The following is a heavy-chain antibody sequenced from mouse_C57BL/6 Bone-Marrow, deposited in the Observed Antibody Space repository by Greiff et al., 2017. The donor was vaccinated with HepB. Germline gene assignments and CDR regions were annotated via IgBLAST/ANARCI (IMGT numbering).Heavy chain of an antibody. J-gene: IGHJ4*01. Sequence: VQLQQSGAELAKPGASVKLSCKASGYTFTSYWMHWVKQRPGQGLACIGYINPSSGYTKYNQKFKDKATWTADTSSSTAYMQLGSLTYADSAVHYGARWSTTVVATYYALDYWGQGTSVTVSS. CDR3: ARWSTTVVATYYALDY. D-gene: IGHD1-1*01. CDR1: GYTFTSYW. V-gene: IGHV1-7*01. CDR2: INPSSGYT.